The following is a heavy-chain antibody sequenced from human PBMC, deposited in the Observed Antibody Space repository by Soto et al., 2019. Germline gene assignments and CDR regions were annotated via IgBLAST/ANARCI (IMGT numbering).Heavy chain of an antibody. CDR2: IYYSGST. J-gene: IGHJ5*02. Sequence: QLQLQESGPGLVKPSETLSLTCTVSGGSISSSSYYWGWIRQPPGKGLEWIGRIYYSGSTYYNPSPKSRVTISVDTSKTQFSLKLSSVTAADTAVYYCASLVGDWFDPWGQGTLVTVSS. CDR3: ASLVGDWFDP. CDR1: GGSISSSSYY. V-gene: IGHV4-39*01. D-gene: IGHD3-10*01.